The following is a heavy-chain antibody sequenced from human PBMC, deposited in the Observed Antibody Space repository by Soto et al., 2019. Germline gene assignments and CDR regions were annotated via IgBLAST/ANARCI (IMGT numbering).Heavy chain of an antibody. CDR1: GGTFSSYT. J-gene: IGHJ5*02. Sequence: QVQLVQSGAEVKKPGSSVKVSCKASGGTFSSYTISWVRQAPGQGLEWMGRIIPLLGIANYAQKFQGRVTITADKSTSTAYMELSSLRSEDTAVYYCARDRKRGSIAVAEGGKNWFDPWGQGTLVTVSS. CDR2: IIPLLGIA. V-gene: IGHV1-69*08. D-gene: IGHD6-19*01. CDR3: ARDRKRGSIAVAEGGKNWFDP.